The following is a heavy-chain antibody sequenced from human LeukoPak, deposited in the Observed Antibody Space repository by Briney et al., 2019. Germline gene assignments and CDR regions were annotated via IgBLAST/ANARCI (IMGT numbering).Heavy chain of an antibody. CDR2: IYSGGST. CDR1: GFTVSSNY. V-gene: IGHV3-66*01. Sequence: PGGSLRLSCAASGFTVSSNYMSWVRQAPGKGLEWVSVIYSGGSTYYADSVKGRFTISRDNSKNTLYLQMNSLRAEDTAVYYCVGYYYDSSGTYGYYYYMDVWGKGTTVTISS. J-gene: IGHJ6*03. CDR3: VGYYYDSSGTYGYYYYMDV. D-gene: IGHD3-22*01.